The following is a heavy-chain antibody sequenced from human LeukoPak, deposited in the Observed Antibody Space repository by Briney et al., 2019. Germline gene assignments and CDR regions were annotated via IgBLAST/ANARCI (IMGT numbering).Heavy chain of an antibody. Sequence: GRSLRLSCAASGFTFSDYGMHWVRQAPGEGQERVAVIWHDGSEKYYGDSVKGRFTISRDDSKNTLHLQMTSLRAEDTGVYYCARDDAPTGYIYDYWGQGTLVTVSS. CDR1: GFTFSDYG. CDR3: ARDDAPTGYIYDY. V-gene: IGHV3-33*01. CDR2: IWHDGSEK. D-gene: IGHD3-9*01. J-gene: IGHJ4*02.